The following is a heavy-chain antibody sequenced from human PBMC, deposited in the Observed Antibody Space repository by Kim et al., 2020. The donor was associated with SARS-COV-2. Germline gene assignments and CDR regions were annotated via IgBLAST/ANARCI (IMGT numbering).Heavy chain of an antibody. CDR3: ARVPYYYDSSGYWYYYYG. J-gene: IGHJ6*01. CDR2: INSDGSST. CDR1: GFTFSSYW. V-gene: IGHV3-74*01. Sequence: GGSMRLSCAASGFTFSSYWMHLVRQAPGKGLVWVSRINSDGSSTSYADSVMGRFTFSRDNAKNTLYLQMNRLRAEDTALYYCARVPYYYDSSGYWYYYYG. D-gene: IGHD3-22*01.